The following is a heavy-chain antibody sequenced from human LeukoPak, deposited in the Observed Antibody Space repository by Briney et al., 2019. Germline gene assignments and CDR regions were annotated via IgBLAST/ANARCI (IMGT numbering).Heavy chain of an antibody. Sequence: GGSLRLSCKASGFTFSSYGMHWVRQAPGKGLEWVAVISYDGSNKYYADSVKGRFTISRDNSKNTLYLQMNSLRAEDTAVYYCAKDLEGHDFWSGYYLDYWGQGTLVTVSP. CDR2: ISYDGSNK. V-gene: IGHV3-30*18. J-gene: IGHJ4*02. CDR1: GFTFSSYG. CDR3: AKDLEGHDFWSGYYLDY. D-gene: IGHD3-3*01.